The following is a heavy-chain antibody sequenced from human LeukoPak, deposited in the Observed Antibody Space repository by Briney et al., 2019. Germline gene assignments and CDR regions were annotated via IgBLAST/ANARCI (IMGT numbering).Heavy chain of an antibody. Sequence: PGGSVRLSCAASGFTFSRYAMHWVRQAPGKGLEWVAVISDDGTFTLYGDSVRGRFTISRDSSKNTLYLQMNSLRLEDTAVYYCARDPYRDAPDYFDYWGQGTLVTVSS. V-gene: IGHV3-30-3*01. CDR3: ARDPYRDAPDYFDY. CDR1: GFTFSRYA. CDR2: ISDDGTFT. J-gene: IGHJ4*02.